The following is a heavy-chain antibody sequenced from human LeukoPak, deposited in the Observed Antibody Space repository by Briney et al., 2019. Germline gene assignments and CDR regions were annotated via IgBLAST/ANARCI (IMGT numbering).Heavy chain of an antibody. CDR2: INHSGST. J-gene: IGHJ4*02. D-gene: IGHD1-1*01. V-gene: IGHV4-34*01. CDR1: GGSFSGYY. CDR3: ARGWNDALDY. Sequence: SETLSLTCAVYGGSFSGYYWSWIRQPPGKGLEWIGEINHSGSTNYNSSLKSRVTISVDTSKNQFSLKLSSVTAADTAVYYCARGWNDALDYWGQGTLVTVSS.